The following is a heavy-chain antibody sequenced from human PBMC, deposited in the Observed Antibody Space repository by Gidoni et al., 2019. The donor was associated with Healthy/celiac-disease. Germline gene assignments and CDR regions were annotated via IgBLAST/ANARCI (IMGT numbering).Heavy chain of an antibody. Sequence: QVQLQQSGPGLVKPSQTLPPTSAISGDSVPSTSAAWNVIRQSPSRGLEWLGRTYYRSKWYNDYAVSVESRITINPDTSKNQFSLQLNSVTPEDTAVYYCARGGTTGTEFDPWGQGTLVTVSS. J-gene: IGHJ5*02. CDR3: ARGGTTGTEFDP. D-gene: IGHD1-1*01. CDR1: GDSVPSTSAA. CDR2: TYYRSKWYN. V-gene: IGHV6-1*01.